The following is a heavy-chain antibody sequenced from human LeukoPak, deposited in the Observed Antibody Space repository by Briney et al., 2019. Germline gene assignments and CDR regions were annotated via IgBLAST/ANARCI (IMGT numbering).Heavy chain of an antibody. D-gene: IGHD2-15*01. V-gene: IGHV3-33*06. CDR1: GFTFSSYG. J-gene: IGHJ4*02. Sequence: GGSLRLSCAASGFTFSSYGMHWVRQAPGKGLEWVAVIWYDGSNKYYADSVKGRFTISRDNSKNTLYLQMNSLRAEDTAVYYCAKDSHCSGGGCYSYYFDYWGQGTLVTVSS. CDR3: AKDSHCSGGGCYSYYFDY. CDR2: IWYDGSNK.